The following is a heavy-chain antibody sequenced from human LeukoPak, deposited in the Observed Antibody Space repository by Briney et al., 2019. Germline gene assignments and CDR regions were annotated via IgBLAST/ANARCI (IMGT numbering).Heavy chain of an antibody. J-gene: IGHJ1*01. V-gene: IGHV3-23*01. CDR3: AKNRGDYDPEYFQH. Sequence: PGGSLRLSCAASGFTFSNHAMSWVRQAPGKGLEWVSNIRASGGNTYYADSVKGRFTISRENSKNTLYLQMNSLRAEDTAVYYCAKNRGDYDPEYFQHWGQGTLVTVSS. D-gene: IGHD4-17*01. CDR2: IRASGGNT. CDR1: GFTFSNHA.